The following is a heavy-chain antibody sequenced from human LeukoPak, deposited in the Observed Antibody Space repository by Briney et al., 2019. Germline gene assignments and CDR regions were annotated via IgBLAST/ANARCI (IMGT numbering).Heavy chain of an antibody. D-gene: IGHD3-10*01. J-gene: IGHJ4*02. CDR3: ARGGSWSFDY. Sequence: PGGSLRLSCVASGFTFSSYFMNWVRQAPGKGLEWVANIKPDGSETYYVDSVKGRFTISRDNTKNSLYLQMNSLRAEDTAVYYCARGGSWSFDYWGQGTLVSVSS. V-gene: IGHV3-7*01. CDR1: GFTFSSYF. CDR2: IKPDGSET.